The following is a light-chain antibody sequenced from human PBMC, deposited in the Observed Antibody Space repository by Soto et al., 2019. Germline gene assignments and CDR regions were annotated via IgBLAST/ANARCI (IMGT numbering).Light chain of an antibody. CDR3: QQSYSTPWT. V-gene: IGKV1-39*01. Sequence: DIQITHSPSSRSPPVGDRVTITCRASQSISSYLNWYQQKPGKAPKLLIYAASSLQSGVPSRFSGSGSGTDFTLTISSLQPEDFATYYCQQSYSTPWTCGQGNKGDIK. CDR2: AAS. CDR1: QSISSY. J-gene: IGKJ1*01.